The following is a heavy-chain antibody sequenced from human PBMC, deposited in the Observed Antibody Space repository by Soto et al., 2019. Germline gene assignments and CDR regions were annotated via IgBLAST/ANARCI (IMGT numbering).Heavy chain of an antibody. V-gene: IGHV3-30*03. D-gene: IGHD3-3*01. CDR2: ISNDGNKK. Sequence: GGSLRLSCAASGFTFSTYAMHWVRQAPGKGLEWVTIISNDGNKKYYADSVKGRFTISRDNAKNSLYLHMNSLRAEDTAVYYCVRGTMAPGLDHWGQGTLVTVSS. J-gene: IGHJ4*02. CDR1: GFTFSTYA. CDR3: VRGTMAPGLDH.